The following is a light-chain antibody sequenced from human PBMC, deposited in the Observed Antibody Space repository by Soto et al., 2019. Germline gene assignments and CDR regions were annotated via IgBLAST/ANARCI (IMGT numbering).Light chain of an antibody. CDR1: QSVGSSY. CDR3: QQYGSSPTWT. CDR2: GAS. V-gene: IGKV3-20*01. Sequence: EIVLTQSPGTLSLSPGERATLSCRASQSVGSSYLAWYQQKPGQAPRLLIYGASSRATGIPDRSSGSGSGTDFTLTISRLEPEDFAVYYCQQYGSSPTWTFGQGTKVEI. J-gene: IGKJ1*01.